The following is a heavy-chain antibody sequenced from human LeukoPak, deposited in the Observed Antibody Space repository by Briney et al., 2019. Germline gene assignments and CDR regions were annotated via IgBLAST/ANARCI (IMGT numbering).Heavy chain of an antibody. CDR3: ARLPTVTFFDY. Sequence: AVTLSLTCTVSGGSMSSSCYYWGWLRQRPGKGLEWIGSIYYSGSTYYNPSLKSRVTISVDTSKNLFSLKLSSVTAADTAVYYCARLPTVTFFDYWGQGTLLTVPS. J-gene: IGHJ4*02. CDR2: IYYSGST. D-gene: IGHD4-17*01. V-gene: IGHV4-39*01. CDR1: GGSMSSSCYY.